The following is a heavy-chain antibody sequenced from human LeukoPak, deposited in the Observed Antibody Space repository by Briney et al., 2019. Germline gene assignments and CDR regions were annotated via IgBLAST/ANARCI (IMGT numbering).Heavy chain of an antibody. CDR1: GFTFSSYN. V-gene: IGHV3-21*01. D-gene: IGHD2-2*01. CDR2: ISHGSGSI. J-gene: IGHJ5*02. CDR3: ARDLQIVVGAAARGRGPFDP. Sequence: GGSLRLSCAASGFTFSSYNMNWVRQAPGKGLEWVSSISHGSGSIYYADSVKGRFAISRDNAKSSLYLQMNSLRAEDTAVYYCARDLQIVVGAAARGRGPFDPWGQGTLVTVSS.